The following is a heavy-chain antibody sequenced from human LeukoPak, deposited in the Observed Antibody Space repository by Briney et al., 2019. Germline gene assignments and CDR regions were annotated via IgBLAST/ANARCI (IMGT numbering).Heavy chain of an antibody. V-gene: IGHV3-21*01. CDR1: GFTFSSYS. D-gene: IGHD2-2*01. CDR2: ISSSSSYI. Sequence: PGGSLRLSCAASGFTFSSYSMNWVRQAPGKGLECVSSISSSSSYIYYADSVKGRFTISRDNAKNSLYLQMNSLRAEDTAVYYCARDRCSSTSCPYYFDYWGQGTLVTVSS. J-gene: IGHJ4*02. CDR3: ARDRCSSTSCPYYFDY.